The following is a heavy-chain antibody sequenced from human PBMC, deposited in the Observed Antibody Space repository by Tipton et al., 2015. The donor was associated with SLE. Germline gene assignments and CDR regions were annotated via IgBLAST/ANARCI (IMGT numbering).Heavy chain of an antibody. CDR3: ARWGGIEAMGGHFYYYGMDV. Sequence: LRLSCTVSGGSITSYYWSWIRQPPGKGLEWIGYIYYSGSANYNPSLKSRVTISVDTSKNQFSLKLSSVTAAGTAVYYCARWGGIEAMGGHFYYYGMDVWGQGTVVTVSS. CDR2: IYYSGSA. CDR1: GGSITSYY. V-gene: IGHV4-59*01. J-gene: IGHJ6*02. D-gene: IGHD1-26*01.